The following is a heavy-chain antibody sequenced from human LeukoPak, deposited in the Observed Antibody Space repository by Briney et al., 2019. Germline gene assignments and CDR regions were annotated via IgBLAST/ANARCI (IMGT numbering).Heavy chain of an antibody. D-gene: IGHD1-26*01. Sequence: PWASVKVSCKASGGTFSSYAISWVRQAPGQGLEWMGRIIPILGIANYAQKLQGRVTMTTDTSTSTAYMELRSLTSDDTAVYYCARRSRVPVGARGDDAFDIWGQGTMVTVSS. V-gene: IGHV1-69*04. CDR1: GGTFSSYA. CDR2: IIPILGIA. CDR3: ARRSRVPVGARGDDAFDI. J-gene: IGHJ3*02.